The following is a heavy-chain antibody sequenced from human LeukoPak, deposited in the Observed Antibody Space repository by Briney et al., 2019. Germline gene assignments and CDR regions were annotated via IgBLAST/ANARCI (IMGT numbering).Heavy chain of an antibody. D-gene: IGHD2-2*01. CDR1: GFTFSSYA. Sequence: AGGSLRLSCAASGFTFSSYAMHWVRQAPGKGLEWVAVISYDGSNKYYADSVKGRFTISRDNSENTLYLQMNSLRAEDTAVYYCAKDLPAAYFDYWGQGTLVTVSS. J-gene: IGHJ4*02. CDR2: ISYDGSNK. V-gene: IGHV3-30-3*01. CDR3: AKDLPAAYFDY.